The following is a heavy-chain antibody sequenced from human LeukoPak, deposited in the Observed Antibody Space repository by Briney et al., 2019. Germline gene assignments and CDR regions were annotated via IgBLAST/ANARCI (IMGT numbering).Heavy chain of an antibody. CDR3: ARSEMTRDYMDV. CDR1: GGSISSYY. D-gene: IGHD5-24*01. J-gene: IGHJ6*03. CDR2: IYYSGST. V-gene: IGHV4-59*01. Sequence: PSETLSLTFTVSGGSISSYYWSWIRQPPGKGLEWIGYIYYSGSTNYNPSLKSRVTISVDTSKNQFSLKLSSVTAADTAVYYCARSEMTRDYMDVWGKGTTVTVSS.